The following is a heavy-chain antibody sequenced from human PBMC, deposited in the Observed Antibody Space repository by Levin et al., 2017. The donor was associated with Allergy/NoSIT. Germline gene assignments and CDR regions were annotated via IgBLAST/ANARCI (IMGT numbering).Heavy chain of an antibody. D-gene: IGHD6-6*01. CDR3: ARDGAIAARPPYYYMDG. J-gene: IGHJ6*03. V-gene: IGHV3-33*01. CDR2: IWYDGSNK. CDR1: GFTFSSYG. Sequence: GGSLRLSCAASGFTFSSYGMHWVRQAPGKGLEWVAVIWYDGSNKYYADSVKGRFTISRDNSKNTLYLQMNSLRAEDTAVYYCARDGAIAARPPYYYMDGWGKGTTVTVSS.